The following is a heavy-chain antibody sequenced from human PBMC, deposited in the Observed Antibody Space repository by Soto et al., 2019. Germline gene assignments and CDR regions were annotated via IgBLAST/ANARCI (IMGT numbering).Heavy chain of an antibody. CDR3: AGDGRSSYFDY. CDR2: ILKDGRDK. D-gene: IGHD1-26*01. J-gene: IGHJ4*02. V-gene: IGHV3-33*05. Sequence: QVRLVESGGGVVQPGTSLRLSCVASGFSFSTYGMHWVRQAPGKGLEWVGGILKDGRDKYYADSVKGRFTISRDNAKNTLFLQMSNLGAEDTAMYYCAGDGRSSYFDYWGRGTRLTVSS. CDR1: GFSFSTYG.